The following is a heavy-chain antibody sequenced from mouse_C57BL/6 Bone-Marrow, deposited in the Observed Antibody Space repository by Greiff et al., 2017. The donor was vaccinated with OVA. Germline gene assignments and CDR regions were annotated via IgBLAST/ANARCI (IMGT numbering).Heavy chain of an antibody. CDR1: GFSFNTYA. CDR2: IRSKSNNYAT. CDR3: VRPHYYGSSSWFAY. Sequence: GGGLVQPKGSLKLSCAASGFSFNTYAMNWVRQAPGKGLEWVARIRSKSNNYATYYADSVKDRFTISRDDSESMLYLQMNNLKTEDTAMYYCVRPHYYGSSSWFAYWGQGTLVTVSA. V-gene: IGHV10-1*01. D-gene: IGHD1-1*01. J-gene: IGHJ3*01.